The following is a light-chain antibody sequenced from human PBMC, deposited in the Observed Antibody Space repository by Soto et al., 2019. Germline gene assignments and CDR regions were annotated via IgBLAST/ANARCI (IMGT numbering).Light chain of an antibody. CDR1: QSVDSIY. CDR3: HQSGDSPT. V-gene: IGKV3-20*01. Sequence: EIVLTQSPGTLSLSPGERATLSCRASQSVDSIYLAWYQQKPGQAPSLLIYGASSRASGIPDRFSGSGSGTDFTLTISRLEPEDSAVYYCHQSGDSPTFGQGNRVEIK. J-gene: IGKJ1*01. CDR2: GAS.